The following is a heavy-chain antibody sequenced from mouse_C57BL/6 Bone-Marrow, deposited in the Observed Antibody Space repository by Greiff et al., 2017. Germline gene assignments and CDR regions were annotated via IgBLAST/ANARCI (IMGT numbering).Heavy chain of an antibody. J-gene: IGHJ2*01. Sequence: VQLQQSGAELVRPGASVKLSCTASGFNIKDYYMHWVKQRPEQGLEWIGRIDPEDGDTEYAPKFKGKATMTADTSSNTAYLQLSSLTSEDTAVYYCSPYDYLDYGGQGTTRTVSS. CDR2: IDPEDGDT. CDR3: SPYDYLDY. D-gene: IGHD2-3*01. CDR1: GFNIKDYY. V-gene: IGHV14-1*01.